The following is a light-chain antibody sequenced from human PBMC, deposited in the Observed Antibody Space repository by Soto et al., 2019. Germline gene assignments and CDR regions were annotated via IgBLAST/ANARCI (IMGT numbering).Light chain of an antibody. CDR2: EVS. Sequence: QSVLTQPPSASESPGQSVTISCTGVSGDVGGYTYVSWYQQYPGKAPKLLIYEVSNRPQGVPDRFTGSKSGNTASLTVSGLQPDDEADYYCSSSGGSNGFVVFGGGTKLTVL. CDR1: SGDVGGYTY. V-gene: IGLV2-8*01. J-gene: IGLJ2*01. CDR3: SSSGGSNGFVV.